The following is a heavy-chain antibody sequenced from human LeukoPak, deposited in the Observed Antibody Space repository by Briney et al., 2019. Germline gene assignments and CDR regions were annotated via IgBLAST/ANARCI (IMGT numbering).Heavy chain of an antibody. CDR3: ARGSSRSPRDAFDI. Sequence: GASVKVSCKASGDTFTNYYMHWVRQAPGQGLEWMGIISPSGSSTTYAQKFQGRVTMTRDMSTTTVYMELSSLRSEDTAVYYCARGSSRSPRDAFDIWGQGTMVSVSS. CDR2: ISPSGSST. CDR1: GDTFTNYY. V-gene: IGHV1-46*01. J-gene: IGHJ3*02.